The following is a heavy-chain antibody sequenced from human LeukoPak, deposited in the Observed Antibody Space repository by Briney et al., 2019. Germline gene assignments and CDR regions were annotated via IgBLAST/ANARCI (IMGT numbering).Heavy chain of an antibody. Sequence: GGSLRLSCVASGFTFSSFGMCWVRQAPGKGLEWASAVSDDGGNTYYADSVKGRFTISRDNSKYTLYLQMDSLRAEDTAVYFCAKRVPYSSSSVYFDYWGQGTLVTVSS. D-gene: IGHD6-6*01. J-gene: IGHJ4*02. V-gene: IGHV3-23*01. CDR2: VSDDGGNT. CDR1: GFTFSSFG. CDR3: AKRVPYSSSSVYFDY.